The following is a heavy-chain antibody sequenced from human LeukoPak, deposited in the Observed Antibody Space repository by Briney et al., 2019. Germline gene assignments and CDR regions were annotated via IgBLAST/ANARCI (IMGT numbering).Heavy chain of an antibody. CDR2: ISGSSSYT. CDR3: ARELLGWELYFFDY. D-gene: IGHD1-26*01. CDR1: GFTLSTYN. J-gene: IGHJ4*02. V-gene: IGHV3-21*01. Sequence: AGGSLRLSCAASGFTLSTYNMNWVRQAPGKGLEWVSSISGSSSYTYYADSVKGRFTISRDNAKNSLYLQMNSLTAEDTAVYYCARELLGWELYFFDYWGQGTLVTVSS.